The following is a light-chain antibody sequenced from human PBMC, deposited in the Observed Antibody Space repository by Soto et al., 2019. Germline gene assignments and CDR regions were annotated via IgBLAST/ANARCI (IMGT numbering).Light chain of an antibody. V-gene: IGKV3-20*01. Sequence: EIVLTQSPGTLSSSPGERATLSCRASQSIYSRYLAWYQQRPGQPPRLLIHGGFTRATGISDRFSGSGSGTDFTLTISRLEPEDFGVYYCHHYGDSPPETFGQRTRVEIK. CDR2: GGF. CDR1: QSIYSRY. J-gene: IGKJ1*01. CDR3: HHYGDSPPET.